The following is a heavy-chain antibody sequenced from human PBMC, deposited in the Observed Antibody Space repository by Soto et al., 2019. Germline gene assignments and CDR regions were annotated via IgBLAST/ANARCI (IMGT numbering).Heavy chain of an antibody. J-gene: IGHJ3*02. CDR3: TRDLPDYDFWSGSTGGPGAFDI. CDR2: IRSKAYGGTT. CDR1: GFTFGDYA. D-gene: IGHD3-3*01. Sequence: GGSLRLSCTASGFTFGDYAMSWFRQAPGKGLEWVGFIRSKAYGGTTEYAASVKGRFTISRDDSKSIAYLQMNSLKTEDTAVYYCTRDLPDYDFWSGSTGGPGAFDIWGQGTMVTVSS. V-gene: IGHV3-49*03.